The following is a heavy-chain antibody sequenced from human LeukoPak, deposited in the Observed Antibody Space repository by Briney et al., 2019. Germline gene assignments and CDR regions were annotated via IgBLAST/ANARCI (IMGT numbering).Heavy chain of an antibody. CDR1: GYTFTSYG. CDR2: ISAYNGNT. D-gene: IGHD2-15*01. V-gene: IGHV1-18*01. J-gene: IGHJ3*02. CDR3: ARVLVVVAAFYDAFDI. Sequence: ASVNVSCKASGYTFTSYGISWVRQAPGQGLEWMGWISAYNGNTNYAQKLQGRVTMTTDTSTSTAYMELRSLRSDDTAVYYCARVLVVVAAFYDAFDIWGQGTMVTVSS.